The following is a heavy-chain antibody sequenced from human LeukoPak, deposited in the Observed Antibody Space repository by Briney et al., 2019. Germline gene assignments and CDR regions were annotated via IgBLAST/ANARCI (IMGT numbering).Heavy chain of an antibody. CDR2: ISGSGGST. J-gene: IGHJ4*02. CDR1: GFTFSSYS. Sequence: GGSLRLSCAASGFTFSSYSMNWVRQAPGKGLEWVSGISGSGGSTYSADSVKGRFIISRDNSKNTLYLQMNSLRAEDTAVYYCARGGEMATTFKYYFDYWGQGTLVTVSS. V-gene: IGHV3-23*01. D-gene: IGHD5-24*01. CDR3: ARGGEMATTFKYYFDY.